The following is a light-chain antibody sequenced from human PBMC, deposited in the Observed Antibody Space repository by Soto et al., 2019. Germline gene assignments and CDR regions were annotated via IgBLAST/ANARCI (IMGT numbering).Light chain of an antibody. Sequence: DLVMTQSPLSLPVTPGEPASISCRSSQSLLHSNGYSYLDWYLQKPGQSPQLLIYLGSNRASGVPDRFSGSGSGTDFTLKISRVEADDVGVYYCMQTLQTPLTFGGGTKVEIK. CDR2: LGS. CDR3: MQTLQTPLT. J-gene: IGKJ4*01. CDR1: QSLLHSNGYSY. V-gene: IGKV2-28*01.